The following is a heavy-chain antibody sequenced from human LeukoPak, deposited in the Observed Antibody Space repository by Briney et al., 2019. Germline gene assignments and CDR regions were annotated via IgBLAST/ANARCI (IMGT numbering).Heavy chain of an antibody. CDR2: TIPILGIA. CDR1: GGTFSSYA. Sequence: SVKVSCKASGGTFSSYAISWVRQAPGQGLEWMGRTIPILGIANYAQKFQGRVTITADKSTSTAYMELSSLRSEDTAVYYCARDSGYYYDSSGYYSPDYYYGMDVWGQGTTVTVSS. V-gene: IGHV1-69*04. D-gene: IGHD3-22*01. CDR3: ARDSGYYYDSSGYYSPDYYYGMDV. J-gene: IGHJ6*02.